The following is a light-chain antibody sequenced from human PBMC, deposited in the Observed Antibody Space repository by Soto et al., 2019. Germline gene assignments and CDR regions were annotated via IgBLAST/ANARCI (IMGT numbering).Light chain of an antibody. CDR2: GAS. Sequence: EIVLTQSPGTLSLSPGERATLSCRASQSISSSYLAWFQQKPGQAPRLLIYGASNWATGIPDRFSGSGSGTDFTLTISRLEPEDFAVYYCQQYGSSSWTFGQGTKVEIK. V-gene: IGKV3-20*01. J-gene: IGKJ1*01. CDR3: QQYGSSSWT. CDR1: QSISSSY.